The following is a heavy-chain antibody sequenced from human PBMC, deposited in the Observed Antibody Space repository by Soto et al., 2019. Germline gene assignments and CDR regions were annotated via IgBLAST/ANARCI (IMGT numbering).Heavy chain of an antibody. J-gene: IGHJ3*02. V-gene: IGHV3-23*01. D-gene: IGHD6-13*01. CDR1: GFTFSSYA. CDR3: AKDSAWEGQQLADDAFDI. Sequence: PGGSLRLSCAASGFTFSSYAMSWVRQAPGKGLEWVSAISGSGGSTYYADSVKGRFTISRDNSKNTLYLQMNSLRAEDTAVYYCAKDSAWEGQQLADDAFDIWGQGTMVTVSS. CDR2: ISGSGGST.